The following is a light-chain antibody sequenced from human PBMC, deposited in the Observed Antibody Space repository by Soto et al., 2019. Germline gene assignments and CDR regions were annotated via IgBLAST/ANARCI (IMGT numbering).Light chain of an antibody. CDR1: SSDVGSSNY. CDR2: DVA. CDR3: CSYAGSDNLI. Sequence: QSVRGHPRSVSWSPGHTVTISCTGSSSDVGSSNYMSWYQQHPGEAPKLVIYDVAQRPSGVPDRLSGSRSGKTASLTISGLQPDDEADYYCCSYAGSDNLIFGSGTKVTVL. V-gene: IGLV2-11*01. J-gene: IGLJ1*01.